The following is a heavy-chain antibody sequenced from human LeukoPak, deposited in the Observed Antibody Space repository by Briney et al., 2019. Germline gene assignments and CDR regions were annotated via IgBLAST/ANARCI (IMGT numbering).Heavy chain of an antibody. CDR1: GGSISTYY. CDR3: ARCCLQRDGDNGGGDY. D-gene: IGHD4-17*01. J-gene: IGHJ4*02. CDR2: VYRSGNT. V-gene: IGHV4-4*07. Sequence: SETLSLTCSVSGGSISTYYWSWIRQPAGKGLEWIGRVYRSGNTNYNPSLKSRVTMSVDTSKNQISLRLRSVTAADTAVYYCARCCLQRDGDNGGGDYWGQGTLVTVSS.